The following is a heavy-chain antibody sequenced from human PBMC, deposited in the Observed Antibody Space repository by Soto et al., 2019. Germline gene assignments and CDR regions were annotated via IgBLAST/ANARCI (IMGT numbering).Heavy chain of an antibody. V-gene: IGHV4-34*01. CDR2: INHSGST. J-gene: IGHJ4*02. Sequence: QVQLQQWGAGLLKPSETLSLTCAVYGGSFSGYYWSWIRQPPGKGLEWIGEINHSGSTNYNPSLKSRVTISVDTSKNQFSLKLSSVTAADTAVYYCARVVAVAGTNSPHRFDYWGQGTLVTVSS. CDR3: ARVVAVAGTNSPHRFDY. D-gene: IGHD6-19*01. CDR1: GGSFSGYY.